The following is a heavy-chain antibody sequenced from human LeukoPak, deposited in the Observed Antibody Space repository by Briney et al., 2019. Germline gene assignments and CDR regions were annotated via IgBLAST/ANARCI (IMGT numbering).Heavy chain of an antibody. J-gene: IGHJ4*02. D-gene: IGHD3-22*01. CDR3: ARNGDDSSDYYYFDY. CDR2: IYNSGTT. V-gene: IGHV4-4*09. CDR1: GGSISSYY. Sequence: PSETLSLTCTVSGGSISSYYWSWIRQPPGKGLEWIGYIYNSGTTNYNPSLKSRVTISVDTSKNQFSLKLSSVTAADTAIYYCARNGDDSSDYYYFDYWGQGTLVTVSS.